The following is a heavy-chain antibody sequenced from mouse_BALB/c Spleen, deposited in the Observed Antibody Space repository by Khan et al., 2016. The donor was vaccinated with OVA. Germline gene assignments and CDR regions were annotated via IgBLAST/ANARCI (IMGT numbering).Heavy chain of an antibody. CDR3: ARHSYRYDFTY. D-gene: IGHD2-12*01. Sequence: QVQLKESGPGLVQPSQNLSITCTVSGFSLITYGVHWVRQSPGKGLEWLGVIWSGGSTDYNEAFISRLSISTDNSKSQVFFKMISLLSDDTAIYXGARHSYRYDFTYWGRGTLVTVSS. V-gene: IGHV2-4-1*01. J-gene: IGHJ3*01. CDR2: IWSGGST. CDR1: GFSLITYG.